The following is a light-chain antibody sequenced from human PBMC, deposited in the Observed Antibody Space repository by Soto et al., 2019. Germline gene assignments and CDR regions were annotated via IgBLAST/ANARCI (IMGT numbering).Light chain of an antibody. CDR2: DVS. J-gene: IGLJ1*01. V-gene: IGLV2-11*01. CDR3: CSYAGSYTFV. CDR1: RSDVGGYNS. Sequence: QSALTQPRSVSGSPGQSVTISCTGTRSDVGGYNSVSWYQQHPGKAPKLMIYDVSQRPSGVPDRFSGSKSGNTASLTISGLQAEDEADYYCCSYAGSYTFVFGTGTKLTVL.